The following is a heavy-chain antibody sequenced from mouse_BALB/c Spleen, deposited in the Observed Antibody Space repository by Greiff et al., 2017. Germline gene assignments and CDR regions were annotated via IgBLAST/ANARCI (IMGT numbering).Heavy chain of an antibody. Sequence: EVQLQQSGAELVRSGASVKLSCTASGFNIKDYYMHWVKQRPEQGLEWIGWIDPENGDTEYAPKFQGKATMTADTSSNTAYLQLSSLTSEDTAVYYCNASPYLLWSPYAMDYWGQGTSVTVSS. J-gene: IGHJ4*01. CDR3: NASPYLLWSPYAMDY. CDR2: IDPENGDT. V-gene: IGHV14-4*02. D-gene: IGHD2-1*01. CDR1: GFNIKDYY.